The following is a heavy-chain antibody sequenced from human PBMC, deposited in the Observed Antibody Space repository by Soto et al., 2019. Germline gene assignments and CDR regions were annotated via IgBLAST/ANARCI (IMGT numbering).Heavy chain of an antibody. CDR2: IIPIFGTA. Sequence: SVKVSCKASGCTFSSYAISCVRQAPGQVLEWMGGIIPIFGTANYAQKFQGRVTITADESTSTAYMELSSLRSEDTAVYYCARDYYGSGSYPHPYYYYGMDVWGQGTTVTVSS. D-gene: IGHD3-10*01. V-gene: IGHV1-69*13. J-gene: IGHJ6*02. CDR3: ARDYYGSGSYPHPYYYYGMDV. CDR1: GCTFSSYA.